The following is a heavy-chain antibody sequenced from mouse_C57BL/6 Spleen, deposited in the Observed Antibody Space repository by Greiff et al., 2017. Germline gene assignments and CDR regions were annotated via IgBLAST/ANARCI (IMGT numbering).Heavy chain of an antibody. D-gene: IGHD1-1*01. V-gene: IGHV1-69*01. Sequence: VQLQQPGAELVMPGASVKLSCKASGYTFTSYWMHWVKQRPGQGLEWIGEIDPSDSYTNYNQKFKGKSTLTVDKSSSTAYMQLSSLTSEDSAVYYCASSYGSIYRFAYWGQGTLVTVSA. J-gene: IGHJ3*01. CDR2: IDPSDSYT. CDR3: ASSYGSIYRFAY. CDR1: GYTFTSYW.